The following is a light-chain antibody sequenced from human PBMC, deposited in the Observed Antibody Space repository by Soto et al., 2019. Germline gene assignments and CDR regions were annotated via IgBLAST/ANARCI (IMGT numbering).Light chain of an antibody. CDR1: DIGIKT. CDR2: DDR. CDR3: QVWDRNNNDVL. J-gene: IGLJ3*02. Sequence: SYELTQPPSVSVAPGQTAMITCGGNDIGIKTGHWYQQRPGQAPVLVVYDDRYRPSGIPERFSGSNSGSTATLTISRVEAGDEADYYCQVWDRNNNDVLFGGGTKLTVL. V-gene: IGLV3-21*02.